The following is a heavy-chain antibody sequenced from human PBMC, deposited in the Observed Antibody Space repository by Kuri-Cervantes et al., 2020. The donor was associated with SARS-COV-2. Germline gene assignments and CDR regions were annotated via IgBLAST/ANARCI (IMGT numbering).Heavy chain of an antibody. CDR1: GFTFSSYA. J-gene: IGHJ4*02. D-gene: IGHD5-18*01. CDR2: ISGSGGST. CDR3: AKGADTAMVFGVTQFDY. V-gene: IGHV3-23*01. Sequence: GESLKISCAASGFTFSSYAMSWVRQAPGKGLEWVSAISGSGGSTYYADSAKGRFTISRDNSKNTLYLQMNSLRAEDTAVYYCAKGADTAMVFGVTQFDYWGQGTLVTVSS.